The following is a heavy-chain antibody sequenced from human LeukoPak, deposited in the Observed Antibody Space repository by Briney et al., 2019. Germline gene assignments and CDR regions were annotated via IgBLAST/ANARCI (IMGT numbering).Heavy chain of an antibody. Sequence: PGGSLRLSCAASGFTFSSYSMNWVRQAPGKGLEWVSSISSSSSYIYYADSVKGRFTISRDNAKNSLYLQMNSLRAEDTAVYYCARIRWGHWYFDLWGRGTLVTVSS. CDR3: ARIRWGHWYFDL. V-gene: IGHV3-21*04. CDR2: ISSSSSYI. CDR1: GFTFSSYS. D-gene: IGHD7-27*01. J-gene: IGHJ2*01.